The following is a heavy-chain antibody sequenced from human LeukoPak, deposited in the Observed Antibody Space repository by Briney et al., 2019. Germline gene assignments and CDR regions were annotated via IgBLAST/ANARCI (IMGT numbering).Heavy chain of an antibody. J-gene: IGHJ4*02. CDR2: IYQTGST. CDR1: GYSISSDNY. CDR3: ARDLSITMIRGVTFDY. Sequence: SSETLSLTCTVSGYSISSDNYWGWIRQPPGKGLEWIGNIYQTGSTYYNPSLTGRVTISIDTSKNQFSLKLSSVTAADTAVYYCARDLSITMIRGVTFDYWGQGALVTVSS. D-gene: IGHD3-10*01. V-gene: IGHV4-38-2*02.